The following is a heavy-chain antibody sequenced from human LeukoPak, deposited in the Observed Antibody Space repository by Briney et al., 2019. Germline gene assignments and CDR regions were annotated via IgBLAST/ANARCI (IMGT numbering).Heavy chain of an antibody. D-gene: IGHD6-6*01. V-gene: IGHV1-69*04. J-gene: IGHJ4*02. CDR1: GYTFTSYV. Sequence: SVKVSCKASGYTFTSYVITWVRQAPGQGLEWMGRIIPILGIANYAQKFQGRVTITADKSTSTAYMELSSLRSEDTAVYYCARAPMYSSSSLFAYWGQGTLVTVSS. CDR2: IIPILGIA. CDR3: ARAPMYSSSSLFAY.